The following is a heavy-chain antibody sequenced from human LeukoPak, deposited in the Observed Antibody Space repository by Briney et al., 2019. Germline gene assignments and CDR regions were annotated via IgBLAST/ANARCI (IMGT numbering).Heavy chain of an antibody. V-gene: IGHV3-23*01. CDR1: GFTFSSYA. J-gene: IGHJ4*02. D-gene: IGHD5-18*01. Sequence: GGSLRLSCAASGFTFSSYALSWVRQAPGKGLECVSAISGSGGSTYSADSLKGRFTISRDNSKNTLYLQINSLRADDTAVYYCASSGYRNKGSQYWGQGTLVTVSS. CDR3: ASSGYRNKGSQY. CDR2: ISGSGGST.